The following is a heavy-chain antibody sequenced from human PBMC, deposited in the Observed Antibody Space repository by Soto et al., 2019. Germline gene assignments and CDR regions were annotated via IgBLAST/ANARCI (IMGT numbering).Heavy chain of an antibody. CDR2: VSMDSDTI. CDR3: ARLYYDYV. Sequence: XGSLRLSCAAAGVDFSTYSMNWVRQAPGKGLEWIAYVSMDSDTIHYADSVKGRFTISRDDAENSLYLQMNSLRDGDTATYYCARLYYDYVWGQGYTVTVPS. D-gene: IGHD3-3*01. CDR1: GVDFSTYS. J-gene: IGHJ6*02. V-gene: IGHV3-48*02.